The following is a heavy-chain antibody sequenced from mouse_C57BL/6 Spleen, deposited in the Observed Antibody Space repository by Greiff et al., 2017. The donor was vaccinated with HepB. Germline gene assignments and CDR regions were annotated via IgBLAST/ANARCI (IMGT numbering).Heavy chain of an antibody. CDR2: ISDGGSYT. J-gene: IGHJ2*01. V-gene: IGHV5-4*01. D-gene: IGHD4-1*01. CDR1: GFTFSSYA. CDR3: ARDEETGTYFDY. Sequence: EVQVVESGGGLVKPGGSLKLSCAASGFTFSSYAMSWVRQTPEKRLEWVATISDGGSYTYYPDNVKGRFTISRDNAKNNLYLQMSHLKSEDTAMYYCARDEETGTYFDYWGQGTTLTVSS.